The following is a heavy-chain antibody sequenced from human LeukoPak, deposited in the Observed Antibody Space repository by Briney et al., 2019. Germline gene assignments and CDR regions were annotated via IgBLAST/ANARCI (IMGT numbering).Heavy chain of an antibody. V-gene: IGHV3-21*01. Sequence: PGRSLRLSCAASGFTFSRYGMHWVRQAPGKGLEWVSYISSSRNYIFYADSVKGRFTISRDNAKNSLYLQMNSLRAEDTAVYYCARDPYYYDSSGYYGEGFDYWGQGTLVTVSS. CDR2: ISSSRNYI. D-gene: IGHD3-22*01. J-gene: IGHJ4*02. CDR3: ARDPYYYDSSGYYGEGFDY. CDR1: GFTFSRYG.